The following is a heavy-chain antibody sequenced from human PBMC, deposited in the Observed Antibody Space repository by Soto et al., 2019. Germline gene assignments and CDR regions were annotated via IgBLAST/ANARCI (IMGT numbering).Heavy chain of an antibody. V-gene: IGHV4-59*01. CDR1: GGSLSSYY. D-gene: IGHD6-19*01. CDR3: ARESSGRYDWFDP. CDR2: IHYTGST. Sequence: QVQLQESGPGLVKPSETLSLTCTVSGGSLSSYYWSWIRQPPGKGLEWIGYIHYTGSTNYNPSLSSRVSMSVDRSNNQFSLILSFLTAADTAVYYCARESSGRYDWFDPWGQGTLVTVSS. J-gene: IGHJ5*02.